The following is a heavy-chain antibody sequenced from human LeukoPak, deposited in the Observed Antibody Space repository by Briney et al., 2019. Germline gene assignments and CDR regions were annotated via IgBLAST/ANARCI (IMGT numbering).Heavy chain of an antibody. CDR2: INHSGST. Sequence: SETLSLTCAVYGGSFSGYYWSWIRQPPGKGLEWIGEINHSGSTNYNPSLKSRVTISVDTSKNQFSLKLSSVTAADTAVYYCARGRGLRYFDWLLYDYWGQGTLVTVSS. CDR3: ARGRGLRYFDWLLYDY. V-gene: IGHV4-34*01. D-gene: IGHD3-9*01. CDR1: GGSFSGYY. J-gene: IGHJ4*02.